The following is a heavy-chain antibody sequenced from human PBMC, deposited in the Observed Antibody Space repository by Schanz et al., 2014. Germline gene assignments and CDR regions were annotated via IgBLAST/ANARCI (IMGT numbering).Heavy chain of an antibody. CDR1: GLTFSSYA. V-gene: IGHV3-23*04. Sequence: EVQLVESGGGLVQPGGSLRLSCAASGLTFSSYAMSWVRQAPGKGLEWVSGISDNGISTYYADSVKGRFSISRDNSKNTLYLQMNSLRVEDAAVYYCARDAVALVPEYCMDVWGKGTPVTVAS. CDR3: ARDAVALVPEYCMDV. CDR2: ISDNGIST. D-gene: IGHD2-15*01. J-gene: IGHJ6*03.